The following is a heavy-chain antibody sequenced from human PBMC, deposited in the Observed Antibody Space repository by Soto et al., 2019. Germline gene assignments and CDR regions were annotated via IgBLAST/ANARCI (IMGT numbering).Heavy chain of an antibody. CDR1: GGSISSYY. D-gene: IGHD2-8*01. CDR3: ARDIMGTNYYYYGMDG. V-gene: IGHV4-59*01. J-gene: IGHJ6*02. Sequence: LSETLSLTCTVSGGSISSYYWSWIRQPPGKGLEWIGYIYYSGSTNYNPSLKSRVTISVDTSKNQFSLKLSSVTAADTAVYYCARDIMGTNYYYYGMDGWGQGTTVTVSS. CDR2: IYYSGST.